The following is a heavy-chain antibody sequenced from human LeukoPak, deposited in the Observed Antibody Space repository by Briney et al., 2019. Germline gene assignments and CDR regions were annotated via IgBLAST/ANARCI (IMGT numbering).Heavy chain of an antibody. CDR1: GYTFTSYD. V-gene: IGHV1-8*01. J-gene: IGHJ5*02. D-gene: IGHD3-3*01. Sequence: EASVKVPCKASGYTFTSYDINWVRQATGQGLEWMGWMNPNSGNTGYAQKFQGRVTMTRNTSISTAYMELSSLRSEDTAVYYCARGNYDFWSGYYSGGNWFDPWGQGTLVTVSS. CDR3: ARGNYDFWSGYYSGGNWFDP. CDR2: MNPNSGNT.